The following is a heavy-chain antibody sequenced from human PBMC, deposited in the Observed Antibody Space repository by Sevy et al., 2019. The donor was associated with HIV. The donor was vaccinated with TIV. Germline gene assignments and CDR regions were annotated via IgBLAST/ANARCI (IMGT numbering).Heavy chain of an antibody. CDR3: ASYDFWSGYSNFDY. CDR2: IKQDGSEK. CDR1: GFTFSSYW. J-gene: IGHJ4*02. Sequence: GGSLRLSCAASGFTFSSYWMSWVRQAPGKGLEWVANIKQDGSEKYYVDSVKGRFTISRDTAKNSLYLQMNSLRAEDTAVYYCASYDFWSGYSNFDYWGQGTLVTVSS. D-gene: IGHD3-3*01. V-gene: IGHV3-7*01.